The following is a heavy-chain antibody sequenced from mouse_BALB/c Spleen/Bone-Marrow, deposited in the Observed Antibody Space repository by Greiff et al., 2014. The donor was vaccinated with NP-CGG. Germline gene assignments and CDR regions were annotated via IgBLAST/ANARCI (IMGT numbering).Heavy chain of an antibody. CDR2: IDPANGNT. CDR1: GFNIKDTY. D-gene: IGHD2-14*01. CDR3: TRYRLGTYFDY. Sequence: EVQLQQSGAELVKPGASVKLSCTASGFNIKDTYMHWVKQRPEQVLEWIGRIDPANGNTKYDPKFQGKATITADTSSNTAYLQLSSLTSEDTAVYYCTRYRLGTYFDYWGQGTTLTVSS. J-gene: IGHJ2*01. V-gene: IGHV14-3*02.